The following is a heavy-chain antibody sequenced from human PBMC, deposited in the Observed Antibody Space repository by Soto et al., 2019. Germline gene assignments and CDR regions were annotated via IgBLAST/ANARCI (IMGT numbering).Heavy chain of an antibody. CDR1: GYSISSGYY. V-gene: IGHV4-38-2*01. D-gene: IGHD3-22*01. CDR3: ARLVHWVPYYYDSSPYTFEKWFDP. Sequence: PSETLSLTCAGSGYSISSGYYWGWLRQPPGKGLEWIGSIYHGVSTYYNPSLNSRVTLSIDMTNNHVSLILNSVTAADTAVYYCARLVHWVPYYYDSSPYTFEKWFDPWGQGTLVTVSS. J-gene: IGHJ5*02. CDR2: IYHGVST.